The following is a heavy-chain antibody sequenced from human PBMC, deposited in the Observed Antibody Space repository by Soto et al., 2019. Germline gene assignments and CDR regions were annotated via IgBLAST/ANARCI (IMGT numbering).Heavy chain of an antibody. CDR1: GGTFSSYA. CDR3: ARNSVQALGKTSIVVVVAATGRDYYYGMDV. Sequence: SVKVSCKASGGTFSSYAISWVRQAPGQGLEWMGGIIPIFGTANYAQKFRGRVTITADESTSTAYMELSSLRSEDTAVYYCARNSVQALGKTSIVVVVAATGRDYYYGMDVWGQGTTVTVSS. V-gene: IGHV1-69*13. CDR2: IIPIFGTA. D-gene: IGHD2-15*01. J-gene: IGHJ6*02.